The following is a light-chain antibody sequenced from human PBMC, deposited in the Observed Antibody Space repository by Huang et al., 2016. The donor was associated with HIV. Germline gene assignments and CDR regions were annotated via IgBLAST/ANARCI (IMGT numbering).Light chain of an antibody. V-gene: IGKV3-11*01. CDR3: QQRSNWPPYT. CDR1: QSVSSY. J-gene: IGKJ2*01. Sequence: EIVLTQSPATLSLSPGERATLSCRASQSVSSYLAWYQQKPGPSPRLLIYDASNRATGIPARFSGSGSGTDFTLIISGLEPEDCAVYYCQQRSNWPPYTFGQGTKLEIK. CDR2: DAS.